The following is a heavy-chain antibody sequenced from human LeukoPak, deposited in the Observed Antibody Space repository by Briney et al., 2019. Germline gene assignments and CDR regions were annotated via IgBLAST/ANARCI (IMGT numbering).Heavy chain of an antibody. Sequence: GGSLRLSCAASGFTFDDYAMHWVRQAPGKGLEWVSGISWNSGSIGYADSVKGRFTISRDNAKNSLYLQMNSLRAEDTAVYYCARDNYYDSSGYYQGAFDIWGQGTMVTVSS. CDR3: ARDNYYDSSGYYQGAFDI. CDR2: ISWNSGSI. D-gene: IGHD3-22*01. CDR1: GFTFDDYA. V-gene: IGHV3-9*01. J-gene: IGHJ3*02.